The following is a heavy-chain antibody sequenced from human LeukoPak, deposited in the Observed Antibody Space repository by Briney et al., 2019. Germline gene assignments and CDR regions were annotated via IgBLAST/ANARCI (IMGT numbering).Heavy chain of an antibody. CDR3: AREGRSGIIWFDP. CDR2: IIPILGIA. Sequence: SVKVSCKASGGTFSSYTISWVRQAPGQGLEWMGRIIPILGIANYAQKFQGRVMITADKSTSTAYMELSSLRSEDTAVYYCAREGRSGIIWFDPWGQGTLVTVSS. D-gene: IGHD3-16*01. J-gene: IGHJ5*02. V-gene: IGHV1-69*04. CDR1: GGTFSSYT.